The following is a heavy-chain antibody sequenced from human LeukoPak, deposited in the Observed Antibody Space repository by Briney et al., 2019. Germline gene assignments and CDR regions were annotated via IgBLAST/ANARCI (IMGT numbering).Heavy chain of an antibody. V-gene: IGHV4-4*02. Sequence: SGTLSLTCAVSGGSISSSDWWSWVRQPPGKGLEWIGEIYHSGSTNYNPSLKSRVTISVDKSKNQFSLKLSSVTAADTAVYYCASQGDYYYYGMDVWGKGTTVTVSS. CDR3: ASQGDYYYYGMDV. CDR1: GGSISSSDW. J-gene: IGHJ6*04. CDR2: IYHSGST.